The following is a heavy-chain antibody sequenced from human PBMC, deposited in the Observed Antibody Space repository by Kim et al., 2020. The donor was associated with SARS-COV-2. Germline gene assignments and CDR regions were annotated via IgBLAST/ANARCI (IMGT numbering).Heavy chain of an antibody. V-gene: IGHV1-46*01. J-gene: IGHJ6*02. CDR3: ARDSVKYDYVWGSTPNEFWYYYYYGMDV. CDR2: INPSGGST. D-gene: IGHD3-16*01. Sequence: ASVKVSCKASGYTFTSYYMHWVRQAPGQGLEWMGIINPSGGSTSYAQKFQGRVTMTRDTSTSTVYMELSSLRSEDTAVYFCARDSVKYDYVWGSTPNEFWYYYYYGMDVWGQGTTVTVSS. CDR1: GYTFTSYY.